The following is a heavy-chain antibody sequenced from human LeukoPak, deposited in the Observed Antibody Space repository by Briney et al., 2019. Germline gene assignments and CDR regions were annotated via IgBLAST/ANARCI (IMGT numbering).Heavy chain of an antibody. D-gene: IGHD2-2*01. J-gene: IGHJ4*02. CDR2: IYHSGST. CDR1: GYSISSGYY. CDR3: ARHIYCSSTSCYFEYYFDY. V-gene: IGHV4-38-2*01. Sequence: SETLSLTCAVSGYSISSGYYWGWIRQPPGKGLEWIGSIYHSGSTYYNPSLKSRVTISVDTSKNQFSLKLSSVTAADTAVYYCARHIYCSSTSCYFEYYFDYWAREPWSPSPQ.